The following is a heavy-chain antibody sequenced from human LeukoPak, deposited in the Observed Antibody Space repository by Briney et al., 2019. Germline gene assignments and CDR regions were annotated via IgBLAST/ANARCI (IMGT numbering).Heavy chain of an antibody. D-gene: IGHD1-26*01. CDR1: GGSISTTNHF. J-gene: IGHJ3*02. Sequence: SETLSLTCSVSGGSISTTNHFWGWIRQPPGKGLEWIGSIYHSGTTYYYPSLQSRVTISVDTSKNQFSLKLTSVTAADTAVYYCARERGNLRGDAFDIWGQGTMVTVSS. CDR2: IYHSGTT. CDR3: ARERGNLRGDAFDI. V-gene: IGHV4-39*07.